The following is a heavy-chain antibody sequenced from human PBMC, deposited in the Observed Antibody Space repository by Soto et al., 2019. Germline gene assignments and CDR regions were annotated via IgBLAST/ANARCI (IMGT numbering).Heavy chain of an antibody. Sequence: GGSLRLSCAASGFTFSSYAMSWVRQAPGKGLEWVSAISGSGGSTYYADSVKGRFTISRDNSKNTLYLQMNSLRAEDTAVYYCANVPSLRYCSGGSCYGSYYFDYWGQGTLVTVSS. CDR1: GFTFSSYA. CDR3: ANVPSLRYCSGGSCYGSYYFDY. V-gene: IGHV3-23*01. CDR2: ISGSGGST. D-gene: IGHD2-15*01. J-gene: IGHJ4*02.